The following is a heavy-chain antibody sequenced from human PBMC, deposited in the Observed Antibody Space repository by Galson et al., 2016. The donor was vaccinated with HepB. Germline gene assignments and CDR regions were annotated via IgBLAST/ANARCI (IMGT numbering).Heavy chain of an antibody. J-gene: IGHJ4*02. V-gene: IGHV4-59*02. CDR1: GDSVSSYY. CDR2: ISYTGST. Sequence: ETLSLTCTVSGDSVSSYYWTWIRQPPGKGLEWIGYISYTGSTNYNPSVKSRVTISVYMSKNQFSLKLTSMTAADTAVYYCARVYSSDWYSSFDSWGQGTLVTVSS. CDR3: ARVYSSDWYSSFDS. D-gene: IGHD6-19*01.